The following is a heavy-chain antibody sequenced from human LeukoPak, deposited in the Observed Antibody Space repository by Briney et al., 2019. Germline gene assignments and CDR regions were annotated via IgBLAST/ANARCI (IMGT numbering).Heavy chain of an antibody. D-gene: IGHD6-19*01. V-gene: IGHV3-23*01. CDR2: IIGCGGST. CDR1: GFTFSSYG. CDR3: AKDIAPLLGSGWSFFDY. J-gene: IGHJ4*02. Sequence: GGSLRLSWAAAGFTFSSYGMGWVRQARGKGLGWVSAIIGCGGSTYYALSVKGRFTISRDHSKHTLYLQMNSLRAEDTAVYYCAKDIAPLLGSGWSFFDYWGQGTLVTVSS.